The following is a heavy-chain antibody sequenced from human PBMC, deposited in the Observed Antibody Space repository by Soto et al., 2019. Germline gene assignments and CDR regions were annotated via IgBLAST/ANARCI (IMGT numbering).Heavy chain of an antibody. J-gene: IGHJ4*02. V-gene: IGHV3-64D*06. Sequence: EVQLVESGGGLVQPGGSLRLSCSASGFTFSSYAMHWVRQAPGKGLEYVSTISSNGGSTYYADSVKGRFTISRDNSKNTLYLQMSSLRIEDTAVFYCVAHSSGWYFDYWGPGTLVTVSS. CDR1: GFTFSSYA. CDR2: ISSNGGST. D-gene: IGHD6-19*01. CDR3: VAHSSGWYFDY.